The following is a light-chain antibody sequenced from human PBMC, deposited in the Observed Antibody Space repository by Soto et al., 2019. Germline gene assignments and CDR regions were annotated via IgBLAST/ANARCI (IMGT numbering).Light chain of an antibody. CDR3: QQGDSFPFT. CDR1: QDISSW. V-gene: IGKV1-12*01. CDR2: AAT. Sequence: DIQMTQSPSSVSASVGDSVVITCRASQDISSWVAWYQQKPGKAPKLLISAATNLQGGVPRRFSGSGSGTDFTLIISSLQPEDVATYFCQQGDSFPFTFGGGTKVEIK. J-gene: IGKJ4*01.